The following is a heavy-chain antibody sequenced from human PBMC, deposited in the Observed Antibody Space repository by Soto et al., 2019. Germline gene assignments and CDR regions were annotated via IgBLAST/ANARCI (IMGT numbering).Heavy chain of an antibody. Sequence: SQTLSLTCAISGDSVSSNSAAWNWIRQSPSRGLEWLGRTYYRSGWYSDYALSVKSRITINPDTSKNQFSLQLNSVTPEDTAMYYCSRDTAAAGTDFDFWGQGTLVTVSS. V-gene: IGHV6-1*01. CDR1: GDSVSSNSAA. J-gene: IGHJ4*02. D-gene: IGHD6-13*01. CDR2: TYYRSGWYS. CDR3: SRDTAAAGTDFDF.